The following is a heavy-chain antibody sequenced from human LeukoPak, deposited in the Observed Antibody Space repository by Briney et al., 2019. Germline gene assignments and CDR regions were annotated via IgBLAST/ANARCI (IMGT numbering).Heavy chain of an antibody. CDR2: INSDGSST. CDR3: AKGYYDFWSGYYSYYYMDV. J-gene: IGHJ6*03. D-gene: IGHD3-3*01. V-gene: IGHV3-74*01. CDR1: GFTFSSYW. Sequence: GGSLRLSCAASGFTFSSYWMHWVRQAPGKGLVWVSRINSDGSSTSYADSVRGRFTISRDNAKNSLYLQMNSLRAEDTAVYYCAKGYYDFWSGYYSYYYMDVWGKGTTVTVSS.